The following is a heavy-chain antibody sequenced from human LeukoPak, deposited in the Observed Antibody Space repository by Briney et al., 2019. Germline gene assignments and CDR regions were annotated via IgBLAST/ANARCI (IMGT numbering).Heavy chain of an antibody. D-gene: IGHD6-13*01. CDR1: GYTFSGYD. CDR3: AKSAQYSSAWFTGSFDY. CDR2: INPNSGDT. Sequence: GASVKVSFKASGYTFSGYDMHWVRQAPGQGLEWVGWINPNSGDTHYAQMFQGRVTMTRDTSINTAYMELRRVRSDDTAVYYCAKSAQYSSAWFTGSFDYWGQGTLVTVSS. J-gene: IGHJ4*02. V-gene: IGHV1-2*02.